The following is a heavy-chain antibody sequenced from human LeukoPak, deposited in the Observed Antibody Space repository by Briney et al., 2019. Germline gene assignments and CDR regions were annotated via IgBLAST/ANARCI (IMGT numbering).Heavy chain of an antibody. CDR1: GYTFTDYG. D-gene: IGHD2-2*02. Sequence: ASVMVSCKASGYTFTDYGISWVRQAPGQGLEWMGWISVYNGNTKYGQNLQGRVTMTRDTSTNTAYMELRSLRSDDTAVYYCVRDIYPQYYFDYWGQGTLVTVSS. V-gene: IGHV1-18*01. J-gene: IGHJ4*02. CDR3: VRDIYPQYYFDY. CDR2: ISVYNGNT.